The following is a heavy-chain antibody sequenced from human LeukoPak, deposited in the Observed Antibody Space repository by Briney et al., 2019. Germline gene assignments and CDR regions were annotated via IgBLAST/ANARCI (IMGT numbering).Heavy chain of an antibody. J-gene: IGHJ6*02. D-gene: IGHD3-22*01. CDR1: GYTFTTYG. V-gene: IGHV1-18*01. CDR2: INPYNGDT. CDR3: ARVGGLSSSGYYYDYYGMDV. Sequence: ASVKVSCKASGYTFTTYGISWVRQAPGQGLEWMGWINPYNGDTNYAQKLQGRVTMTTDTSTSTAYMELRSLRSDDTAVYYCARVGGLSSSGYYYDYYGMDVWGQGTTVTVSS.